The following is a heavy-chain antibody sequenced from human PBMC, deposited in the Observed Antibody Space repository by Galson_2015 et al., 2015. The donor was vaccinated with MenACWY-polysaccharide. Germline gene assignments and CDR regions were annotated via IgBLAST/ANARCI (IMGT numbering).Heavy chain of an antibody. V-gene: IGHV1-2*04. Sequence: SVKVSCKASGYTFTDYYIHWVRQAPGQGLEWMGWINPNDGGTNYAQKFQGLVTMTRDTSITTAYMELTRLISDDTAVYYCAKNHLGCTGWSDPSGHGTLVIVSS. CDR3: AKNHLGCTGWSDP. J-gene: IGHJ5*02. D-gene: IGHD2-8*01. CDR1: GYTFTDYY. CDR2: INPNDGGT.